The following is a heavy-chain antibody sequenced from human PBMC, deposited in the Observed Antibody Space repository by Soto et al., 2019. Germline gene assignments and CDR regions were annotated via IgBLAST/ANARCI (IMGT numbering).Heavy chain of an antibody. J-gene: IGHJ4*02. Sequence: QITLRESGPTRVKPTQTLTLTCTFSGFSLSARPVAVGWIRQPPGKALERLALIYWDDDKRYSPSLMSRLTITKDTSKNQVVLTMTNMDPPDTAIYYCVHRAGIDGNWNGGYFDYWGQGALVTVSS. CDR3: VHRAGIDGNWNGGYFDY. D-gene: IGHD1-1*01. CDR2: IYWDDDK. V-gene: IGHV2-5*02. CDR1: GFSLSARPVA.